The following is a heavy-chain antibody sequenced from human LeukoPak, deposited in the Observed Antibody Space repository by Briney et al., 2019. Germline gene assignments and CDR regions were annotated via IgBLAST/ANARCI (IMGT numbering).Heavy chain of an antibody. D-gene: IGHD5-24*01. CDR2: ISGSGGST. CDR1: GFTFSSYA. V-gene: IGHV3-23*01. CDR3: AKDPRVGSRVATPCH. Sequence: GGSLRLSCAASGFTFSSYAMSWVRQAPGKGLEWGSAISGSGGSTYYADSVKGRFTISRDNSKSTLFLQMNSLRAEDTAVYYCAKDPRVGSRVATPCHWGQGTLVTVSS. J-gene: IGHJ4*02.